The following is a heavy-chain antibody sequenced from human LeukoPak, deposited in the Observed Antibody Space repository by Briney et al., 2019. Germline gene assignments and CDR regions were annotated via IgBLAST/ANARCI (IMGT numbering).Heavy chain of an antibody. CDR3: AKDVLSGTYYYFDQ. J-gene: IGHJ4*02. V-gene: IGHV3-23*01. CDR1: GFTFSSYA. Sequence: PGGSLRLSCAASGFTFSSYAMNWVRQAPGKGLEWVSGISGSGSNTYYADSVMGRFTISRDNSKNTLYPQMNSLRAEDTAVYYCAKDVLSGTYYYFDQWGQGTLVTVSS. D-gene: IGHD1-26*01. CDR2: ISGSGSNT.